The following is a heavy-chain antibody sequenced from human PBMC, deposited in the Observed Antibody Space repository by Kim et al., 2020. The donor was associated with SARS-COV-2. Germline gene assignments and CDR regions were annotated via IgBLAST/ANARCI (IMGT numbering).Heavy chain of an antibody. CDR1: GFTFSSYG. V-gene: IGHV3-33*06. CDR3: AKDQRITMVRDFLDAFDI. Sequence: GGSLRLSCAASGFTFSSYGMHWVRQAPGKGLEWVAVIWYDGSNKYYADSVKGRFTISRDNSKNTLYLQMNSLRAEDTAVYYCAKDQRITMVRDFLDAFDIWGQGTMVTVSS. D-gene: IGHD3-10*01. J-gene: IGHJ3*02. CDR2: IWYDGSNK.